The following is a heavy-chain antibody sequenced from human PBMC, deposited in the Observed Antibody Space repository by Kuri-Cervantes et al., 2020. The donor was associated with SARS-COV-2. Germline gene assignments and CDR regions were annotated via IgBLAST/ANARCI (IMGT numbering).Heavy chain of an antibody. CDR3: ARIRYYDILTGLAGFDY. J-gene: IGHJ4*02. CDR2: IYYTGST. D-gene: IGHD3-9*01. CDR1: GGSVSSGSYY. V-gene: IGHV4-61*01. Sequence: SETLSLTCTVSGGSVSSGSYYWSWIRQPPGKGLEWIGYIYYTGSTTYSPSLKSRVTISVDTSKNQFSLKMTSVTAADTAIYYCARIRYYDILTGLAGFDYWGQGTLVTVSS.